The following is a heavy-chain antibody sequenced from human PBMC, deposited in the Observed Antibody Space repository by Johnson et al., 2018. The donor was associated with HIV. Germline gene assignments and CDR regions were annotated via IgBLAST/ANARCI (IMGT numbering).Heavy chain of an antibody. CDR1: GFTFSSYA. V-gene: IGHV3-30-3*01. Sequence: QVQLVESGGGVVQPGRSLRLSCAASGFTFSSYAMHWVRQAPGKGLEWVAVISYDGSNKYYADSVKGRFTISRDNSKNTLYRQLNSLRAEDTAVYYCARGPESIESRRDVFDIWGQGTMVTVSS. CDR2: ISYDGSNK. D-gene: IGHD6-6*01. CDR3: ARGPESIESRRDVFDI. J-gene: IGHJ3*02.